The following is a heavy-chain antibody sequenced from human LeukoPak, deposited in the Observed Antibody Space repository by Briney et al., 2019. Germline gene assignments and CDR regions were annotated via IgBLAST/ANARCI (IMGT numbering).Heavy chain of an antibody. J-gene: IGHJ4*02. CDR1: GYTFTSYG. Sequence: GASVKLSCKASGYTFTSYGMSWVRQAPGQGLEWVGWISAYNGNTNYAQNLQGRVTMTTDTSTSTAYMELRSLRSDDTAVYYCARWDSSSSLDYWGQGTLVTVSS. D-gene: IGHD6-6*01. CDR2: ISAYNGNT. V-gene: IGHV1-18*01. CDR3: ARWDSSSSLDY.